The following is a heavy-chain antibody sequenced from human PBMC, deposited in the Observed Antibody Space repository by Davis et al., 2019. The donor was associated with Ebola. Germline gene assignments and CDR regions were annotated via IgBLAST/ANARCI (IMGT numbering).Heavy chain of an antibody. CDR3: ARAKGKVQLWLSGWFDP. Sequence: ASVKVSCKASGYTFTGYYMHWVRQAPGQGLEWMGWINPNSGGTNYAQKFQGRVTMTRDTSISTAYMELSRLRSDDTAVYYCARAKGKVQLWLSGWFDPWGQGTLVTVSS. CDR1: GYTFTGYY. CDR2: INPNSGGT. D-gene: IGHD5-18*01. J-gene: IGHJ5*02. V-gene: IGHV1-2*02.